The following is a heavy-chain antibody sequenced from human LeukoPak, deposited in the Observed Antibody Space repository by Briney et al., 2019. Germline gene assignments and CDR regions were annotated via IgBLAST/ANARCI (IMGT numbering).Heavy chain of an antibody. D-gene: IGHD5-12*01. CDR3: AKGGKTYGGYRGYY. CDR1: GFTLSSYA. J-gene: IGHJ4*02. V-gene: IGHV3-23*01. Sequence: PGGALRLACAASGFTLSSYAMRWVRRAPGKGVGWVSAMSGSGGITYYADSVKGRFTISTDNSNNTLYLQMNSLRAEDTAVYYCAKGGKTYGGYRGYYWGQGTPVTAAS. CDR2: MSGSGGIT.